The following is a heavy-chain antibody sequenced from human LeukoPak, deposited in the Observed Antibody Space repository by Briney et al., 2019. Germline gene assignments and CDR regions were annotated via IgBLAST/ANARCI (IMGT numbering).Heavy chain of an antibody. CDR1: GGSISYDY. CDR3: ATLRGASTAVFDS. J-gene: IGHJ4*02. Sequence: PSETLSLTCTVSGGSISYDYWTWIRQSPGKRLEWIGYIHYSGATNYSPSLKSRVTISVHTSKNQLSLKLSSVTAADTALYYCATLRGASTAVFDSWGQGTLVTVSS. V-gene: IGHV4-59*08. D-gene: IGHD2-21*02. CDR2: IHYSGAT.